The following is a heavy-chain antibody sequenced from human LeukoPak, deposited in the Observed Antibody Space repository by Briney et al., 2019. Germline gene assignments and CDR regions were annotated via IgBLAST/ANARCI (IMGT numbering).Heavy chain of an antibody. CDR3: ARGVEPLAANTLAY. CDR2: LYSDGNT. Sequence: GGSLRLSCAASGFTVITNDMTWVRQAPGKGLEWVSVLYSDGNTKYADSVQGRFTISRDNSKNTLYLEMNSLSSDDTAVYYCARGVEPLAANTLAYWGQGTLVTVSS. V-gene: IGHV3-53*01. J-gene: IGHJ4*02. D-gene: IGHD1-14*01. CDR1: GFTVITND.